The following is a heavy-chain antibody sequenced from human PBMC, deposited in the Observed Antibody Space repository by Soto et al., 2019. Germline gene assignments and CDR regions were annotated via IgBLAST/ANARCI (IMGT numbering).Heavy chain of an antibody. CDR2: IGNGDESI. CDR1: GFTFSVHY. J-gene: IGHJ4*02. Sequence: PGGSLRLSCAASGFTFSVHYMSWIRQAPGKGLEWLSHIGNGDESINYADSVKGRFTISRDNVQNSLYLQMNSLRAEDAAVYYCARNRPGYYFDSWGQGTPVTVSS. CDR3: ARNRPGYYFDS. V-gene: IGHV3-11*04. D-gene: IGHD2-15*01.